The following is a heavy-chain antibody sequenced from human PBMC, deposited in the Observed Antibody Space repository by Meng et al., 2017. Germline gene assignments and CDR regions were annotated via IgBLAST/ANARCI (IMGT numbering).Heavy chain of an antibody. Sequence: QVQLQQGVAGLLKPSEPLSLTCAVYGGSFSGYYWSWIRQPPGKGLEWIGEINHSGSTNYNPSLKSRVTISVDTSKNQFSLKLSSVTAADTAVYYCARRGIAARPFYYWGQGTLVTVSS. J-gene: IGHJ4*02. CDR1: GGSFSGYY. D-gene: IGHD6-6*01. V-gene: IGHV4-34*01. CDR2: INHSGST. CDR3: ARRGIAARPFYY.